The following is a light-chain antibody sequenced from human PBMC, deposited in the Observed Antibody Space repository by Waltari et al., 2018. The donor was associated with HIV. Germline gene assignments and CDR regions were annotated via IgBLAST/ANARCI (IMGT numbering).Light chain of an antibody. V-gene: IGLV2-23*02. CDR2: DVT. CDR3: CSFAGSNFV. CDR1: RRDFGTYAY. J-gene: IGLJ1*01. Sequence: QSALTQPASVSGSPGQAITISCTGSRRDFGTYAYISWYQQHPGTAPKLIISDVTERPSGISNRFSGSKSGTTASLTISGLQAEDEAEYFCCSFAGSNFVFGSGTKVTVL.